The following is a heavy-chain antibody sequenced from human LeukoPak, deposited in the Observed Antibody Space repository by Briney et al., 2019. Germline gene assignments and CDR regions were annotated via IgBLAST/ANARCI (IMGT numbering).Heavy chain of an antibody. CDR3: ARGIRYGKPTDY. CDR2: MNPNSGNT. J-gene: IGHJ4*02. D-gene: IGHD2-15*01. CDR1: GYTFTSYD. Sequence: ASVKVSCKASGYTFTSYDINWVRQATGQGLEWMGWMNPNSGNTGYAQKFQGRVTMTRNTSISTAYMELSSLRSEDTAVYYCARGIRYGKPTDYWGQGTLVTVSS. V-gene: IGHV1-8*01.